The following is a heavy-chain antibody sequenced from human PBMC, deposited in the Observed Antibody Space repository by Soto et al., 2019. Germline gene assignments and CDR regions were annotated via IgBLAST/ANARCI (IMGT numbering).Heavy chain of an antibody. CDR3: ARGRGGTYDAFDI. D-gene: IGHD1-26*01. Sequence: ETLSLTCTVSSGSIGTYFWSWIRQPPGRGLEWIGYIYYSGTTNYNPSLKSRVTIFLDTSKNQFSLRLSSVTAADTAVYYCARGRGGTYDAFDIWGQGTLVTVSS. J-gene: IGHJ3*02. CDR2: IYYSGTT. CDR1: SGSIGTYF. V-gene: IGHV4-59*01.